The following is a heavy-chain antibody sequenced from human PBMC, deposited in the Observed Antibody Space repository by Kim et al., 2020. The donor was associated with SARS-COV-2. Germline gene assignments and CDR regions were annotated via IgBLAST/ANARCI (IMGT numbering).Heavy chain of an antibody. Sequence: ASVKVSCKASGYTFTSYAINWVRQATGQGLEWMGWMNPNSGNTGYAQKFQGRVTMTRNTSISTAYMELSSLRSEDTAVYYCARAKLVQGVFYYYYYMDVWGKGTTVTVSS. CDR3: ARAKLVQGVFYYYYYMDV. J-gene: IGHJ6*03. CDR1: GYTFTSYA. V-gene: IGHV1-8*01. CDR2: MNPNSGNT. D-gene: IGHD3-10*01.